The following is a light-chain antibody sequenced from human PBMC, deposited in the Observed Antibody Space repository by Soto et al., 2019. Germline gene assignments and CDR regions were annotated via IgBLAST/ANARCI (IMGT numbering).Light chain of an antibody. Sequence: QSVLTQPASVSGSPGQSITISCTGTSSDVGSYNLVSWYQQHPDKAPKLMIYEANKRPSGVSNRFSGSKSGNTASLTISGLQAEDEADYYCCSYATSDLYVFGTGTKLTVL. CDR3: CSYATSDLYV. J-gene: IGLJ1*01. CDR1: SSDVGSYNL. CDR2: EAN. V-gene: IGLV2-23*01.